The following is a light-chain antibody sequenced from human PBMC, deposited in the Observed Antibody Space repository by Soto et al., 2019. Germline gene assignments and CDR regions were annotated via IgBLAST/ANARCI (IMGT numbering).Light chain of an antibody. CDR3: QQQST. CDR2: GAS. J-gene: IGKJ1*01. V-gene: IGKV3-20*01. Sequence: EIVLTQSPGTLSLSPGERATLSCRASQSFSSSYLAWYQQKPGQAPRLLIYGASSRATGIPDRFSGSGSGTDFTLTISRLEPEDFAVYYCQQQSTFGQGTKVDI. CDR1: QSFSSSY.